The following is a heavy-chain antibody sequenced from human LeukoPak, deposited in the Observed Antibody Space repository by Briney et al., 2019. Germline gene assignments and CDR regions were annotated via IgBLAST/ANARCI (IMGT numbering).Heavy chain of an antibody. J-gene: IGHJ1*01. V-gene: IGHV4-34*01. CDR2: INHSGST. D-gene: IGHD4-17*01. CDR3: ARATVTTLFQH. CDR1: GGSFSGYY. Sequence: SETLSLTCAVYGGSFSGYYWSWIRQPPGKGLEWIGEINHSGSTNYNPSLKSRVTISVETSKNQFSLKLSSVTAADTAVYYCARATVTTLFQHWGQGTLVTVSS.